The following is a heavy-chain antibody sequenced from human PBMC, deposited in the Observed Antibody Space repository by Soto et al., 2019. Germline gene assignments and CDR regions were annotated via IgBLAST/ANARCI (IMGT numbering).Heavy chain of an antibody. D-gene: IGHD3-22*01. CDR1: GFTVSSNY. V-gene: IGHV3-53*04. CDR3: ARLNYYDGSAYVDY. J-gene: IGHJ4*02. CDR2: IYSGGST. Sequence: EVQVVESGGGLVQPGGSLRLSCAASGFTVSSNYMSWVRQAPGKGLEWVSVIYSGGSTYYADSVKGRFTISGHNSXNTLYLQMNSLRAEDTAVYYCARLNYYDGSAYVDYWGQGILVMVSS.